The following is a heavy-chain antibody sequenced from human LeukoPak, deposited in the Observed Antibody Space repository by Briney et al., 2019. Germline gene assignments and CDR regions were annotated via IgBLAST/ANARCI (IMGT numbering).Heavy chain of an antibody. V-gene: IGHV3-20*04. CDR2: INWNGGST. D-gene: IGHD2-15*01. CDR3: AKSCSGGSCYFNY. CDR1: GFTFDDYG. Sequence: RSGGSLRLSCAASGFTFDDYGMSWVRQAPGKGLEWVSGINWNGGSTGYADSVKGRFTISRDNAKNSLYLQMNSLRAEDTAVYYCAKSCSGGSCYFNYWGQGTLVTVSS. J-gene: IGHJ4*02.